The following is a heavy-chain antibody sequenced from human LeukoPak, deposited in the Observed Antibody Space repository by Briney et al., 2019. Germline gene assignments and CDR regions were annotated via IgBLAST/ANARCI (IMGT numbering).Heavy chain of an antibody. V-gene: IGHV3-30*04. CDR1: GFTFSSYA. CDR2: IPYDGSNK. Sequence: GGSLRLSCAASGFTFSSYAMHWVRQAPGKGLEWVAVIPYDGSNKYYADSVKGRFTISRDNSKNTLYLQMNSLRAEDTAVYYCAKGGIVATMELDYWGQGTLVTVSS. D-gene: IGHD5-12*01. CDR3: AKGGIVATMELDY. J-gene: IGHJ4*02.